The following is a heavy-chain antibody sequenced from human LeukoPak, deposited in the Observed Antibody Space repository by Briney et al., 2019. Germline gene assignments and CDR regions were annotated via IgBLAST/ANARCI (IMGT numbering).Heavy chain of an antibody. J-gene: IGHJ5*02. CDR1: GGTFSSYT. D-gene: IGHD5-18*01. Sequence: SVKVSCKASGGTFSSYTISWVRQAPGQGLEWMGRIIPILGIANYAQKFQGRVTITADKSTSTAYMELSSLRSEDTAVYYCASGGYSPQNWFDPWGQGTLVTVSS. CDR2: IIPILGIA. V-gene: IGHV1-69*02. CDR3: ASGGYSPQNWFDP.